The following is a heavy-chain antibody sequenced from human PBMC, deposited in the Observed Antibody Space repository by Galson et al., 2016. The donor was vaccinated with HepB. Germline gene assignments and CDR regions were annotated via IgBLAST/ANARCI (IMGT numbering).Heavy chain of an antibody. CDR1: GFTFSNAW. CDR3: RYGMDV. Sequence: SLRLSCAASGFTFSNAWMSWVRQAPGKGLEWVGRIKGKTDGGTTDYAAPVKGRFSISRDDSKNTLYLQMNSLKTEDTAVYHCRYGMDVWGQGTTVTVSS. V-gene: IGHV3-15*01. J-gene: IGHJ6*02. CDR2: IKGKTDGGTT.